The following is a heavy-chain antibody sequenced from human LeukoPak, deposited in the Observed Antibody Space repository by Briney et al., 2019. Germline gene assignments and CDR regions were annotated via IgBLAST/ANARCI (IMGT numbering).Heavy chain of an antibody. J-gene: IGHJ4*02. CDR3: ARVRHWYYYDSSGQLFDY. CDR2: INPNSGGT. V-gene: IGHV1-2*02. CDR1: GYTFTGYY. Sequence: ASVKVSCKASGYTFTGYYMHWVRQAPGQGLEWMGWINPNSGGTNYAQKFQGRVTMTRDTSISTAYMELSRLRSDDTAVYYCARVRHWYYYDSSGQLFDYWGQGTLVTVSS. D-gene: IGHD3-22*01.